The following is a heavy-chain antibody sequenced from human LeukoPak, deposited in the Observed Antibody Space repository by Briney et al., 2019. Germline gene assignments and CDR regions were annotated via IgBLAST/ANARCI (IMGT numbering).Heavy chain of an antibody. CDR2: ISSSGSTI. CDR1: GFTFSIYS. J-gene: IGHJ6*04. Sequence: GGSLRLSCAASGFTFSIYSMNWVRQAPGKGLEWVSYISSSGSTIYYADSVKGRFTISRDNAKNSLYLQMNSLRAEDTAVYYCAELGINMIGGVWGKGTTVTISS. V-gene: IGHV3-48*04. CDR3: AELGINMIGGV. D-gene: IGHD3-10*02.